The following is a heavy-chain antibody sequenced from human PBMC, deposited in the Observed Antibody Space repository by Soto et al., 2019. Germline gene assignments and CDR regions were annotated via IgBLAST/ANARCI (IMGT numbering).Heavy chain of an antibody. D-gene: IGHD4-17*01. CDR3: AIDTDDFGDNY. CDR2: IKHDGSEI. CDR1: GFTFSRYW. V-gene: IGHV3-7*01. Sequence: EVQLVESGGGLVQPGGSLRLSCVASGFTFSRYWMSWVRQAPGKGLEWVANIKHDGSEIYSIDSVKGRFTISRDNAKDSLYLQMNSLRVEDTAVYYCAIDTDDFGDNYWGQGTLVTVSS. J-gene: IGHJ4*02.